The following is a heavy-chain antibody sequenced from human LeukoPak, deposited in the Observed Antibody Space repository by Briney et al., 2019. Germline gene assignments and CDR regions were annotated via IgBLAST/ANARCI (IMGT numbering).Heavy chain of an antibody. CDR2: ISGSGGST. Sequence: GRSLRLSCAASGFTFSSYAMSWVRQAPGKGLEWVSTISGSGGSTYYADSVKGRFTISRVNSKKLLYLQMNSLRAEDTAVYYCAKDRNDGSSLSYGMDVWGQGTTVTVSS. V-gene: IGHV3-23*01. CDR3: AKDRNDGSSLSYGMDV. CDR1: GFTFSSYA. J-gene: IGHJ6*02. D-gene: IGHD6-13*01.